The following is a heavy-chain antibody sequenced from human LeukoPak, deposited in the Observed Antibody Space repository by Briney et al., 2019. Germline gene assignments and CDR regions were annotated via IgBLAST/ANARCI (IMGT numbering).Heavy chain of an antibody. CDR3: AREVSRGRSGYQIDY. D-gene: IGHD3-22*01. Sequence: SETLSLTCSVSGGSVSTYFWTWIRQPPGKGLEWIGYIDYSAYTKYNPSLKSRVTISVDTSKNQFSLSLSSLTAADTAVYYCAREVSRGRSGYQIDYWGPGTLVTVSS. CDR1: GGSVSTYF. CDR2: IDYSAYT. V-gene: IGHV4-59*02. J-gene: IGHJ4*02.